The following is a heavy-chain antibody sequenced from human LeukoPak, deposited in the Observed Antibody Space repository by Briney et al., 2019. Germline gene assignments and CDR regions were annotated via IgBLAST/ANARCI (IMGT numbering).Heavy chain of an antibody. D-gene: IGHD3-3*01. CDR1: GFTFSSYA. V-gene: IGHV3-23*01. CDR3: AKDSGHYDFWSGYSENFDY. J-gene: IGHJ4*02. Sequence: QPGGSLRLSCAASGFTFSSYAMSWVRQAPGKGLEWVSAISGSGGSTYYADSVKGRFTISRDNSKNTLYLQMNSLRAEDTAVYYCAKDSGHYDFWSGYSENFDYWGQGTLVTVSS. CDR2: ISGSGGST.